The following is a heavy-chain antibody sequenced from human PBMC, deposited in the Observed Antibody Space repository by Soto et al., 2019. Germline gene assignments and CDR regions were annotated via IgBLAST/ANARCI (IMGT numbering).Heavy chain of an antibody. D-gene: IGHD1-26*01. CDR1: GFTFGAYT. CDR2: ISYDGNNE. V-gene: IGHV3-30-3*01. J-gene: IGHJ3*02. CDR3: ARDGYSGRPDGFDI. Sequence: QVQLVESGGGVVQPGRSLRLSCAASGFTFGAYTMHWVRQPPGKGLEWVAVISYDGNNERYTDPVRGRFTVSRDNSKSTLYLQMNSLKSEDTAVYYCARDGYSGRPDGFDIWGQGTMVTVSS.